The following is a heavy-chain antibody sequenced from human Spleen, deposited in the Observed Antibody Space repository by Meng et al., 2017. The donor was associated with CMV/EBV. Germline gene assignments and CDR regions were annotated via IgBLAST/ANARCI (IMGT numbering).Heavy chain of an antibody. J-gene: IGHJ4*02. CDR1: GFTFSSYG. Sequence: GGSLRLSCAASGFTFSSYGMHWVRQAPGKGLEWVSSISGSNTNIYYADSVKGRFTISRDNAKNSLFLQMNSLTAEDTAVYYCARGKDRIAVAGGSLDYWAQGTLVTVSS. CDR3: ARGKDRIAVAGGSLDY. V-gene: IGHV3-21*06. CDR2: ISGSNTNI. D-gene: IGHD6-19*01.